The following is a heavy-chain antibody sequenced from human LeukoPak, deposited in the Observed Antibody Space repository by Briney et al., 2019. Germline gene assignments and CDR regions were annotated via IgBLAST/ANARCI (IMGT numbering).Heavy chain of an antibody. D-gene: IGHD3-10*01. J-gene: IGHJ4*02. V-gene: IGHV3-7*01. CDR2: IKQDGSEK. Sequence: GGSLRLSCASSGFTFSSYWMSWVRQAPGKGLEWVGNIKQDGSEKHYVDSVKGRFTISRDNAKNSLYLQMNSLRAEDTAVYYCARDDPGGSGSYYTYWGQGTLVTVSS. CDR3: ARDDPGGSGSYYTY. CDR1: GFTFSSYW.